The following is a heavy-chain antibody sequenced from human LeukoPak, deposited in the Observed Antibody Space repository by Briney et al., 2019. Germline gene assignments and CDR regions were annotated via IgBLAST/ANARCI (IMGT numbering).Heavy chain of an antibody. CDR3: ARHSRLDKSSLSWADY. J-gene: IGHJ4*02. V-gene: IGHV4-59*08. D-gene: IGHD2-2*03. CDR2: IYYSGST. Sequence: SETLSLTCTVSGGSISSYYWSWIRQPPGKGLEWIGYIYYSGSTNYNPSLKSRVTISVDTSKNQFSLKLSSVTAADTAVYYCARHSRLDKSSLSWADYWGQGTLVIASS. CDR1: GGSISSYY.